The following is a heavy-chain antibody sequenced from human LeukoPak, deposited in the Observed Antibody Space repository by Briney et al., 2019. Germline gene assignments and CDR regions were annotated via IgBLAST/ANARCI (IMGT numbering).Heavy chain of an antibody. V-gene: IGHV3-23*01. CDR1: GFTFSSYA. CDR3: AKGGYCSSTSCPPDY. D-gene: IGHD2-2*01. Sequence: GGSLRLSCAASGFTFSSYAMSWVRQAPGKGLEWVSAISGSGGSTYYADSVKGRFTISRGNSKNTLYLQMNSLRAEDTAVYYCAKGGYCSSTSCPPDYWGQGTLVTVSS. J-gene: IGHJ4*02. CDR2: ISGSGGST.